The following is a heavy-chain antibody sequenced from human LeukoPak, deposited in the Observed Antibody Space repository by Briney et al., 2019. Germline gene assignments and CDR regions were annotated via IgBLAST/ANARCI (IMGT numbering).Heavy chain of an antibody. V-gene: IGHV3-74*01. D-gene: IGHD2-15*01. J-gene: IGHJ5*02. CDR2: TSPDGSTT. Sequence: GGSLRLSCAASGFTFSTFWIHWVRQDPEEGLMWVSRTSPDGSTTYYADSVKGRFAISRDNTKNTLYLHMNSLTAEDTAVYYCARDWHCNAGSCYRVPSPWGQGTPVTVSS. CDR1: GFTFSTFW. CDR3: ARDWHCNAGSCYRVPSP.